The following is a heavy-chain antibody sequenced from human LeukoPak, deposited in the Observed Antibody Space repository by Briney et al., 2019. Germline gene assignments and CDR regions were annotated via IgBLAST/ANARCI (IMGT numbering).Heavy chain of an antibody. J-gene: IGHJ6*02. CDR1: GGSISSYY. CDR2: IYYSGST. CDR3: ARDGRASYYGMDV. V-gene: IGHV4-59*01. Sequence: SETLSLTCTVSGGSISSYYWSWLRQPPGKGLEWIGYIYYSGSTNYNPSLKSRVTISVDTSKNQFSLKLSSVTAADTAVYYCARDGRASYYGMDVWGQGTTVTVSS.